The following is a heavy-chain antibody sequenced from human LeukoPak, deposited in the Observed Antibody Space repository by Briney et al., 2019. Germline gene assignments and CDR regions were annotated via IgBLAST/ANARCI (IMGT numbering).Heavy chain of an antibody. CDR1: GGSISSYY. J-gene: IGHJ6*03. V-gene: IGHV4-4*07. CDR2: IYTSGST. CDR3: ARTLHGSGKYYMDV. Sequence: SETLSLTCTVSGGSISSYYWSWIRQPAGKGLEWIGRIYTSGSTNYNPSLKSRVTMSVDTSKNQFSLKLSSVTAADTAVYYCARTLHGSGKYYMDVWGKGTTVTVSS. D-gene: IGHD3-10*01.